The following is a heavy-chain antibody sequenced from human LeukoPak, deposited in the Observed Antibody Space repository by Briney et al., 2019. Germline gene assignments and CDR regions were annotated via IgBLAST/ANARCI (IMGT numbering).Heavy chain of an antibody. CDR1: GGSFSGYY. CDR2: INHSGST. J-gene: IGHJ3*02. Sequence: SETLSLTCAVYGGSFSGYYWSWIRHPPGGGLEWLGEINHSGSTNYNPSLKSRVTISVDTSKNQFSLKLSSVTAADTAVYYCARAPRRAFDIWGQGTMVTVSS. V-gene: IGHV4-34*01. CDR3: ARAPRRAFDI.